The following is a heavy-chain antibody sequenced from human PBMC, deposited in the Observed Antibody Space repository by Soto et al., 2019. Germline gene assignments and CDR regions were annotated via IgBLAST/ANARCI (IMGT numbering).Heavy chain of an antibody. CDR1: GGTFSSYA. Sequence: SSVKFSCKASGGTFSSYAIRWLRQAPGQGLQSTAGVIPIFGTANYAQKFKGRVRITADESTSTAYMELSSLRSEDTAVYYCARADVDLTGSSQDYYYYYGMDVWGQGTT. V-gene: IGHV1-69*13. CDR3: ARADVDLTGSSQDYYYYYGMDV. J-gene: IGHJ6*02. D-gene: IGHD3-9*01. CDR2: VIPIFGTA.